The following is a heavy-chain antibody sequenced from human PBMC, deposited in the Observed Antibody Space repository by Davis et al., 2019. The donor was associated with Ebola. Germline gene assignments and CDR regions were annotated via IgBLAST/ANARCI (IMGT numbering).Heavy chain of an antibody. D-gene: IGHD3-9*01. CDR1: GSTFGDFY. CDR2: ISGSATST. CDR3: ARDAFSLSRYDTEDH. Sequence: GESLKISCIASGSTFGDFYMNWVRQAPGKGLEWVSYISGSATSTFYADSVKGRFTISRDNARDSLYLQMDSLRVEDTAIYYCARDAFSLSRYDTEDHWGQGTLVTVSS. V-gene: IGHV3-48*03. J-gene: IGHJ4*02.